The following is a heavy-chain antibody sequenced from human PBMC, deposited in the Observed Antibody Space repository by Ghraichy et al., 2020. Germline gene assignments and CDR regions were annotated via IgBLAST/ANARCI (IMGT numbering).Heavy chain of an antibody. Sequence: GGSLRLSCAASGFTFSSYSMNWVRQAPGKGLEWVSYISSSSSTIYYADSVKGRFTISRDNAKNSLYLQMNSLRDEDTAVYYCARGEYCSSTSCYRLWYFDYWGQGTLVTVSS. D-gene: IGHD2-2*02. CDR1: GFTFSSYS. J-gene: IGHJ4*02. CDR2: ISSSSSTI. V-gene: IGHV3-48*02. CDR3: ARGEYCSSTSCYRLWYFDY.